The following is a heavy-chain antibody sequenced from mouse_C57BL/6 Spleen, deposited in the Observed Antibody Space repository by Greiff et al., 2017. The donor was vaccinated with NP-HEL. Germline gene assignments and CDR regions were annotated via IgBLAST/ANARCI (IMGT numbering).Heavy chain of an antibody. CDR1: GYTFTSYW. V-gene: IGHV1-5*01. CDR2: IYPGNSDT. CDR3: TGSYYYGSSYGDFDY. D-gene: IGHD1-1*01. Sequence: VQLQQSGTVLARPGASVKMSCKTSGYTFTSYWMHWVKQRPGQGLEWIGAIYPGNSDTSYNQKFKGKAKLTAVTSASTAYMELSSLTNEDSAVYYCTGSYYYGSSYGDFDYWGQGTTLTVSS. J-gene: IGHJ2*01.